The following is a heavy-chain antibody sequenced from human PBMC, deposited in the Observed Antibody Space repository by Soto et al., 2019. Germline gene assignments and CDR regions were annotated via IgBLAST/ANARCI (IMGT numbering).Heavy chain of an antibody. Sequence: LSLTCSVSGDSMRGYHFYWGWIRQAPGKGLEWIGSAYFSGGNTYYSPSLKSRVSISVDTSKNEFSLRLTSLTAADTAVYFCAYGSSSAWIDYWGQGTLVTASS. V-gene: IGHV4-39*01. D-gene: IGHD6-25*01. CDR1: GDSMRGYHFY. J-gene: IGHJ4*02. CDR3: AYGSSSAWIDY. CDR2: AYFSGGNT.